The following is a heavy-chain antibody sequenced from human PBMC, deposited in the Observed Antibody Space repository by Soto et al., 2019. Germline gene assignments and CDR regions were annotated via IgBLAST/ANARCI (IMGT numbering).Heavy chain of an antibody. CDR1: GGSISSGGYS. CDR2: IYHSGST. CDR3: AREKYDSSGCNWFDP. V-gene: IGHV4-30-2*01. Sequence: SETLSLTCAGSGGSISSGGYSWSWIRQPPGKGLEWIGYIYHSGSTYYNPSLKSRVTISVDRSKNQFSLKLSSVTAADTAVYYCAREKYDSSGCNWFDPRGQGTLVTVPS. D-gene: IGHD3-22*01. J-gene: IGHJ5*02.